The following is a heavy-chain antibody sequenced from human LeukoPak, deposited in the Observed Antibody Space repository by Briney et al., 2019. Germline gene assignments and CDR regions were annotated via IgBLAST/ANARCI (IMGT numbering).Heavy chain of an antibody. J-gene: IGHJ4*02. CDR2: VSSGSSTI. V-gene: IGHV3-11*04. CDR1: GFTFSDYY. D-gene: IGHD1-14*01. CDR3: ARAVPGLDY. Sequence: PGGSLRLSCAASGFTFSDYYMSWIRQAPGKALEWVSYVSSGSSTIYYADSVKGRFTVSRDNGKRSLYLHMNSLTAEDTAIYYCARAVPGLDYWGQGILVTVSS.